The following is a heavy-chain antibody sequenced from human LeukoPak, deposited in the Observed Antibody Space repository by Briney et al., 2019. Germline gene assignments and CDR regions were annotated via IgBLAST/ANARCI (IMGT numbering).Heavy chain of an antibody. Sequence: GESLKISCKGSGYNFANCWIGWVRQVPGKGLEWMGIIYLGDSDTRYSPSFQGQVTISADKSISTAYLQWSSLKAPDTAMYYCAMGPCGKEQLVGNWFDPWGQGILVTVSP. CDR3: AMGPCGKEQLVGNWFDP. CDR2: IYLGDSDT. V-gene: IGHV5-51*01. CDR1: GYNFANCW. J-gene: IGHJ5*02. D-gene: IGHD6-13*01.